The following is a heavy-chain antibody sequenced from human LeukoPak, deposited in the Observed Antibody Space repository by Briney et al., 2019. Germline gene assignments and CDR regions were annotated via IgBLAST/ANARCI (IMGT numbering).Heavy chain of an antibody. CDR1: GFTFSSFE. V-gene: IGHV3-48*03. CDR2: ISSSGSTK. Sequence: GRSLRLSCVASGFTFSSFEMTWVRQAPGKGLEWVSYISSSGSTKYYADSVKGRFTISRDNAANSLYLQMNSLRAEDTAVYYCAKCGSNHGIFDYWGQGTVVTVSS. J-gene: IGHJ4*02. D-gene: IGHD1-1*01. CDR3: AKCGSNHGIFDY.